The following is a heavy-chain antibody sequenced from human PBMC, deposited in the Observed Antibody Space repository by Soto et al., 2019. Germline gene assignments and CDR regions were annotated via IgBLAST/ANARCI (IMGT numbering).Heavy chain of an antibody. D-gene: IGHD3-22*01. CDR1: GYTLTELS. J-gene: IGHJ4*02. CDR2: FDPEDGET. CDR3: ATLSGGSYYSDYYFDY. V-gene: IGHV1-24*01. Sequence: ASVKVSCKVSGYTLTELSMHWVRQAPGKGLEWMGGFDPEDGETIYAQKFQGRVTMTEDTSTDTAYMELSSLRSEDTAVYYCATLSGGSYYSDYYFDYWGQGALVTVSS.